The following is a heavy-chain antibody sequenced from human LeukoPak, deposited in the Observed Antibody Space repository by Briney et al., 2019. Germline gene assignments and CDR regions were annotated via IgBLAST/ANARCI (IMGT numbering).Heavy chain of an antibody. D-gene: IGHD2-15*01. CDR1: GGTFISYT. Sequence: GASVKVSCKASGGTFISYTMNWVRQAPGQGLEWMGGIIPIFGTANYAHKFQGRVTITADDSTRTAYMELSSLRSEDTAIYYCARECSGGSCPPDAFDIWGQGTMVTVSS. CDR3: ARECSGGSCPPDAFDI. J-gene: IGHJ3*02. V-gene: IGHV1-69*01. CDR2: IIPIFGTA.